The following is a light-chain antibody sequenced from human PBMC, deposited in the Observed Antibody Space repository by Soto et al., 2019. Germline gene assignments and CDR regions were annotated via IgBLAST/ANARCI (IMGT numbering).Light chain of an antibody. V-gene: IGKV1-12*01. CDR3: QHANRFPIT. CDR1: QDIATW. CDR2: AAS. J-gene: IGKJ5*01. Sequence: GDRVTVTCRASQDIATWLAWYQQKPGKAPNLLIYAASNLQSGVPSRFSGSGSGTDFTLTISSLQPEDFAKYYCQHANRFPITFGQGTRLEIK.